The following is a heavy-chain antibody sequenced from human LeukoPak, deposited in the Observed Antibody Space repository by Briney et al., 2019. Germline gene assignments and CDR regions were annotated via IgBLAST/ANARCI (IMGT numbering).Heavy chain of an antibody. V-gene: IGHV1-46*01. CDR1: GYTFTSYY. CDR2: INPSGGST. CDR3: ARGYSSGWYYFDY. J-gene: IGHJ4*02. D-gene: IGHD6-19*01. Sequence: ASVNVSCKASGYTFTSYYIHWVRQAPGQGLEWMGIINPSGGSTSYTQKFQGRVTMTRDTSTSTVYMELSSLRSEDTAVYYCARGYSSGWYYFDYWGQGTLVTVSS.